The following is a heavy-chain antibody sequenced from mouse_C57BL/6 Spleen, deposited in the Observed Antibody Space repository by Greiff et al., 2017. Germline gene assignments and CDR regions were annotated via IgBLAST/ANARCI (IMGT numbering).Heavy chain of an antibody. V-gene: IGHV1-39*01. CDR1: GYSFTDYN. J-gene: IGHJ4*01. Sequence: EVQLVESGPELVKPGASVKISCKASGYSFTDYNMNWVKQSNGKSLEWIGVINPNYGTTSYNQKFKGKATLTVDQSSSTAYMQLNSLTSEDSAVYYCARAGYDGDYYAMDYWGQGTSVTVSS. CDR3: ARAGYDGDYYAMDY. CDR2: INPNYGTT. D-gene: IGHD2-2*01.